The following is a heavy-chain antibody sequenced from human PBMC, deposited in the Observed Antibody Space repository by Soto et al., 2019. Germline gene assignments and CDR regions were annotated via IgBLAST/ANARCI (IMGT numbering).Heavy chain of an antibody. Sequence: PSETLSLTCTVSGGSINSYWWSWIRQPAGMGLEWIGRVYSSGTTDYNPSLNSRATMSVETSKNQFSLKLSSVTAADTAVYYCARDIASYAYGEGYWGQGIQVTVSS. CDR2: VYSSGTT. CDR3: ARDIASYAYGEGY. D-gene: IGHD2-21*01. V-gene: IGHV4-4*07. J-gene: IGHJ4*02. CDR1: GGSINSYW.